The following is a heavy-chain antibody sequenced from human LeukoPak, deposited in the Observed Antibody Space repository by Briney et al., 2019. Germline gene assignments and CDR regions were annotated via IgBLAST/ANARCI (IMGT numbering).Heavy chain of an antibody. CDR1: GGSISSYY. V-gene: IGHV4-59*01. J-gene: IGHJ3*02. CDR3: ARDYDSSGYNLLHAFDI. CDR2: IYYSGST. Sequence: SETLSLTCTVSGGSISSYYWSWIRQPPGKGLEWIGYIYYSGSTNYNPSLKSRVTISVDTSKNQFSLKLSSVTAADTAVYYCARDYDSSGYNLLHAFDIWGQGTMVTVSS. D-gene: IGHD3-22*01.